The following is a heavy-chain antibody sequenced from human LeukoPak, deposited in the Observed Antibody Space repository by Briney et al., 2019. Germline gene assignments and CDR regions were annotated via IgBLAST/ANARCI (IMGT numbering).Heavy chain of an antibody. V-gene: IGHV1-69*05. D-gene: IGHD2-21*01. CDR1: GHTFTSYA. J-gene: IGHJ3*02. CDR3: AKQKLLWDAFDI. CDR2: IIPIFGTA. Sequence: GASVKVSCKASGHTFTSYAISWVRQAPGQGLEWMGRIIPIFGTANYAQKFQGRVTITTDESTSTAYMELSSLRSEDTAVYYCAKQKLLWDAFDIWGQGTMVTVSS.